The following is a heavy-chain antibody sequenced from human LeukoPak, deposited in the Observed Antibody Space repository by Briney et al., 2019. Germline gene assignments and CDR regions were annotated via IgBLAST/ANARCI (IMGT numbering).Heavy chain of an antibody. CDR1: GFTFSNAW. CDR3: ARDLAYSRLDY. J-gene: IGHJ4*02. CDR2: INPDGNKK. V-gene: IGHV3-7*01. Sequence: GGSLRLSCVASGFTFSNAWMNWVRQAPGKGLEWVASINPDGNKKYSADSVKGRFTISRDNAENSLYLQMNSLRVEDTAFYYCARDLAYSRLDYWGQGMLVTVSS. D-gene: IGHD5-18*01.